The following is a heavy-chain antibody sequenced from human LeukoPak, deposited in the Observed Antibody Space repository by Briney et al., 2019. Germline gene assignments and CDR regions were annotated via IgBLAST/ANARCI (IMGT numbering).Heavy chain of an antibody. V-gene: IGHV4-31*03. CDR2: INYSGNT. CDR3: AREEVVVVAATPHYYYYGMDV. D-gene: IGHD2-15*01. Sequence: PSETLSLTCTVSGGSISSGGYYWSWIRQHPAKGLEWIGYINYSGNTYYNPSLKSRVTISVDTSKNQFSLQLNSVTPEDTAVYYCAREEVVVVAATPHYYYYGMDVWGQGTTVTVSS. J-gene: IGHJ6*02. CDR1: GGSISSGGYY.